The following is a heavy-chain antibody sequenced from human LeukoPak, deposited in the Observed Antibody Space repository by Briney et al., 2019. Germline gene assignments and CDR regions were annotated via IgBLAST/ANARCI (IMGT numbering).Heavy chain of an antibody. CDR3: ADTYYYASGSSIDAFDM. J-gene: IGHJ3*02. V-gene: IGHV1-2*02. CDR2: INPNSGGT. D-gene: IGHD3-10*01. CDR1: GYTFTGYY. Sequence: ASVKVSCKASGYTFTGYYMHWVRQAPGQGLEWMGLINPNSGGTDYAQKFQGRVTMTRDTSISTAYMELSSLRSDDTAVYYCADTYYYASGSSIDAFDMWGQGTMVTVSS.